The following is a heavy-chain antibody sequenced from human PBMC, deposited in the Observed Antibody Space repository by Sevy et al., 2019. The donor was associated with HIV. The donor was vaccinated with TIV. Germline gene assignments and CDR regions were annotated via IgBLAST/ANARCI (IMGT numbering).Heavy chain of an antibody. CDR3: ARDGVAAAGLYGMDV. CDR1: GFTFSSYG. Sequence: GGSLRLSCAASGFTFSSYGMHWVRQAPGKGLEWVAVIWYDGSNKYYADSVKGRFTISRDNSKNTLYLRMNSLRAEDTAVYYCARDGVAAAGLYGMDVWGQGTTVTVSS. V-gene: IGHV3-33*01. CDR2: IWYDGSNK. J-gene: IGHJ6*02. D-gene: IGHD6-13*01.